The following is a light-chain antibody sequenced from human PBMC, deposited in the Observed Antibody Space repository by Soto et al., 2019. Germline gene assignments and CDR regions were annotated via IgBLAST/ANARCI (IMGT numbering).Light chain of an antibody. CDR3: QQYNNWPRT. CDR1: QSVSSN. CDR2: GAS. Sequence: DIVMTQSTDSLAVSLGERSTLSCMASQSVSSNLAWYQQKPGQAPRLLIYGASTRATGIPARFSGSGSGTEFTLTISSLQSEDFAVYYCQQYNNWPRTFGQGTKVDIK. V-gene: IGKV3-15*01. J-gene: IGKJ1*01.